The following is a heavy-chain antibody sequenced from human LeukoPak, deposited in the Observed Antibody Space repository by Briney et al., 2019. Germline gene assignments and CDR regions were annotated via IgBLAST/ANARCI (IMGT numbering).Heavy chain of an antibody. J-gene: IGHJ4*02. D-gene: IGHD3-22*01. Sequence: GGSLRLSCAASGFTFSSYWMNWVRQAPGKGLEWVANIKQDGSEKYYVDSVKGRFTISRDNAKNSLYLQMNSLRAEDTAVYYCARGRMLYYYDSSGYPFDYWGQGSLVTGSS. CDR2: IKQDGSEK. CDR1: GFTFSSYW. V-gene: IGHV3-7*04. CDR3: ARGRMLYYYDSSGYPFDY.